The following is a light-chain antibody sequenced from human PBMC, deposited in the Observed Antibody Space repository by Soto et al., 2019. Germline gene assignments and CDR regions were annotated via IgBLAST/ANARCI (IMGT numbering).Light chain of an antibody. V-gene: IGKV3-15*01. CDR3: QQYSNWPPIT. CDR2: GAS. Sequence: EIVMTQSPATLSVSPGERATLSCRASQSVSSNLAWYQQIPGQAPRLLIYGASTRATGIPARFSGSGSGTEFTLSISTLHPEDFAVYYCQQYSNWPPITFGQGTRLEIK. CDR1: QSVSSN. J-gene: IGKJ5*01.